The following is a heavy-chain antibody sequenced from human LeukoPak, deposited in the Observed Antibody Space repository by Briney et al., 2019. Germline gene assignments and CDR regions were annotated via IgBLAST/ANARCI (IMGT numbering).Heavy chain of an antibody. CDR1: GFTFSSYA. Sequence: PGGSLRLSCAASGFTFSSYAMTWVRQAPGKGLEWVSLISGSAGITYYADSVKGRFTISRDNSKNTLYLQMSSLGAEDTAVYYCARNWYSDFWGQGTLVTVSS. CDR2: ISGSAGIT. J-gene: IGHJ4*02. V-gene: IGHV3-23*01. D-gene: IGHD1-1*01. CDR3: ARNWYSDF.